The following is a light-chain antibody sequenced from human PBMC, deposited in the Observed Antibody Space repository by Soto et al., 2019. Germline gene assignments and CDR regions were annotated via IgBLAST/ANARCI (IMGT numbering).Light chain of an antibody. CDR2: GAS. Sequence: EIVLTQSPGTLPLSPGERATLSCRASQRIGNSFLAWYQQKPGQAPRLLIFGASNRATGIPDRFSGSGSAADFTLTISRLEPEDFAVYYCQHYAGSPYTFGQGTKLEIK. J-gene: IGKJ2*01. CDR3: QHYAGSPYT. CDR1: QRIGNSF. V-gene: IGKV3-20*01.